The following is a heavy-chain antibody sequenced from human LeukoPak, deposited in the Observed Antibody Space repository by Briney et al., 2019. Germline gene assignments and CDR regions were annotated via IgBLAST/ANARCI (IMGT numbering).Heavy chain of an antibody. CDR3: ARVVGDPNYYYYYGMDV. Sequence: SVKVSCKASGGTFSSYAISWVRQAPGQGLEWMGGIIPIFGTANYAQKFQGRVTITADESTSTAYMELSSLRSEDTAGYYCARVVGDPNYYYYYGMDVWGQGTTVTVSS. CDR2: IIPIFGTA. D-gene: IGHD1-26*01. V-gene: IGHV1-69*01. CDR1: GGTFSSYA. J-gene: IGHJ6*02.